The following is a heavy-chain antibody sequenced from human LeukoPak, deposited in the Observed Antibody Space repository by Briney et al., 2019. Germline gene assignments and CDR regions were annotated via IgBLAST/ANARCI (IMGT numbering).Heavy chain of an antibody. Sequence: PGGSLRLSCAASGFTFSSYWMHWVRQAPGKGLVWVSRINNDGSNTSYADSVKGRFTISRDNAKNTLYLQMNSLRAEVTAVYYVATGYSRSTSSYATHYWGQGTLVTVSS. CDR3: ATGYSRSTSSYATHY. CDR2: INNDGSNT. V-gene: IGHV3-74*01. CDR1: GFTFSSYW. D-gene: IGHD2-2*03. J-gene: IGHJ4*02.